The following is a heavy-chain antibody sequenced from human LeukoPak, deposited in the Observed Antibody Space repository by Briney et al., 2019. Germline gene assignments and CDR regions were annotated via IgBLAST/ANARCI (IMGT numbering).Heavy chain of an antibody. J-gene: IGHJ6*03. CDR2: IYYSGST. Sequence: SETLSLTCTVSGGSISSSSYYWGWIRQPPGKGLEWIGSIYYSGSTYYNPSLKSRVTISVDTSKNQFSLKLSSVTAADTAVYYCARRSTEYDYMDVWGKGTTVTISS. CDR1: GGSISSSSYY. V-gene: IGHV4-39*01. CDR3: ARRSTEYDYMDV. D-gene: IGHD2/OR15-2a*01.